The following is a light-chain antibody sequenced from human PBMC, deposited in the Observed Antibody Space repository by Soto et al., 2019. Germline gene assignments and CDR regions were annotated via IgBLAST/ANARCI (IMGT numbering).Light chain of an antibody. Sequence: QSVLTQPPSVSETPGQRVTISCSGSSSNIGNNFAYWYQQLPGTAPKLLISRDNERPSGVPDRISGSKSGTSASLAISGLRSEDEADYYCAAWYDSLSGPVFGGGTQLTVL. V-gene: IGLV1-47*02. CDR1: SSNIGNNF. CDR2: RDN. J-gene: IGLJ7*01. CDR3: AAWYDSLSGPV.